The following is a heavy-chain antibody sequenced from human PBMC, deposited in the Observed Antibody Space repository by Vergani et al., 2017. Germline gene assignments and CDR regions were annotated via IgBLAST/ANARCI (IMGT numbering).Heavy chain of an antibody. Sequence: QMQLVQSGPEVKKPGTSVKVSCKASGFTFTSSAMQWVRQARGQRLEWIGWIVVGSGNTNYAQKFQERVTITRDMSTSTAYMELSSLRSEDTAVYYCARERMSIAARAVDKYFDLWGRGTLVTVSS. D-gene: IGHD6-6*01. CDR3: ARERMSIAARAVDKYFDL. J-gene: IGHJ2*01. V-gene: IGHV1-58*02. CDR2: IVVGSGNT. CDR1: GFTFTSSA.